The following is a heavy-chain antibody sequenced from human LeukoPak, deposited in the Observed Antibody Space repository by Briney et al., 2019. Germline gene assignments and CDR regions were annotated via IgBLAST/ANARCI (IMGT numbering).Heavy chain of an antibody. D-gene: IGHD3-10*01. Sequence: GGSLRLSCAASGFNFSSHWMHWVRQAPGKGLVWVSRLRSSGNGTTYADSVKGRFTISRDNAKYTLFLQMNSLRIEDTAVYYCVRGREVRGRSMDVWGKGTTVIASP. V-gene: IGHV3-74*03. CDR3: VRGREVRGRSMDV. J-gene: IGHJ6*04. CDR1: GFNFSSHW. CDR2: LRSSGNGT.